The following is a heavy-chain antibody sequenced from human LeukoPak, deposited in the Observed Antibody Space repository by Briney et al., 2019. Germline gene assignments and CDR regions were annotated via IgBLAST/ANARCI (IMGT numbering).Heavy chain of an antibody. J-gene: IGHJ5*02. CDR3: ARKSRGYDFPWFDP. CDR2: IYSSGST. CDR1: GGSIRSDGYY. V-gene: IGHV4-31*03. Sequence: SGTLSLTCTVSGGSIRSDGYYWGWIRQHPEKGLEWIGHIYSSGSTYYNPSLKSRVTISVDPSKNQFSLNLTAVTAADTAVYYCARKSRGYDFPWFDPWGQGILGTVSS. D-gene: IGHD5-12*01.